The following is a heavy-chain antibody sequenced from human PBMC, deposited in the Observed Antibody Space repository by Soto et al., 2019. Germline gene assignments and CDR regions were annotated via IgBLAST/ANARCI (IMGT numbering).Heavy chain of an antibody. J-gene: IGHJ6*02. Sequence: PGGSLRLSCAASGFTFSSYSMNWVRQAPGKGLEWVSSISSSSSYIYYADSVKGRFTISRDNAKNSLYLQMNSLRAEDTAVYYCARLVVVPAAINYYYGMDVWGQGTTVTVS. D-gene: IGHD2-2*02. CDR1: GFTFSSYS. CDR2: ISSSSSYI. V-gene: IGHV3-21*01. CDR3: ARLVVVPAAINYYYGMDV.